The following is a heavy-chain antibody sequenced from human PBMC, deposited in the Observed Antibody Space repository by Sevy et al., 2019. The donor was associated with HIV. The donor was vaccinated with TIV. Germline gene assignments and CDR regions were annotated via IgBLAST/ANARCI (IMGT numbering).Heavy chain of an antibody. CDR1: GYTFTGYY. J-gene: IGHJ3*02. CDR2: INPKSGGT. D-gene: IGHD1-1*01. Sequence: ASVKVSCKASGYTFTGYYMHWVRQAPGQGLEWMGWINPKSGGTNYAQKFQGRVTMTRDTSISTAYMELSRLRSDDTAVYYCARHPSPLDALDIWGQGTMVTVSS. CDR3: ARHPSPLDALDI. V-gene: IGHV1-2*02.